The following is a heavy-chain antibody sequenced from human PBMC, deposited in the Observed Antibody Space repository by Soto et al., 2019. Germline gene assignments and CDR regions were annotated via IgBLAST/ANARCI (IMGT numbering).Heavy chain of an antibody. J-gene: IGHJ4*02. CDR3: ARGVIRSSMIGVVSYFDH. CDR2: IYWSGSV. CDR1: GDSIRGGEYY. Sequence: QLQLQESGPGLVKPSQTLSLTCNVSGDSIRGGEYYWSWIRQPPGKGLEWLGYIYWSGSVYYNPSLKRQATISVATSQNQFSLRLTSVTAADTAVYYCARGVIRSSMIGVVSYFDHWGQGTLVSVSS. D-gene: IGHD3-3*01. V-gene: IGHV4-30-4*01.